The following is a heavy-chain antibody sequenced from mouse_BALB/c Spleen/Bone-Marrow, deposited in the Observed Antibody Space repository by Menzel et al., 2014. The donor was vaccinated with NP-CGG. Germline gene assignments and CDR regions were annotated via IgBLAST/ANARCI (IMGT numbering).Heavy chain of an antibody. Sequence: QVQLQQSGSVLVRPGASVKLSCKASGYTFTSSWMHWAKRRPGQGLEWIGEIHPNSGNTNYNEKFKGKATLTVDTSSSTAYVDLSSLTSEDSAVYYCARPGFDYWGQGTTLTVSS. D-gene: IGHD4-1*01. V-gene: IGHV1S130*01. CDR3: ARPGFDY. CDR1: GYTFTSSW. CDR2: IHPNSGNT. J-gene: IGHJ2*01.